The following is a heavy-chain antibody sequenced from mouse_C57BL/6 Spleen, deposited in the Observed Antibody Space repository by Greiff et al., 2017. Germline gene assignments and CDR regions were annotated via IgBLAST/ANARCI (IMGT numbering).Heavy chain of an antibody. V-gene: IGHV1-26*01. CDR1: GYTFTDYY. D-gene: IGHD2-1*01. J-gene: IGHJ3*01. CDR3: AELLLFAY. CDR2: INPNNGGT. Sequence: EVQLQQSGPELVKPGASVKISCKASGYTFTDYYMNWVKQSHGKSLEWIGDINPNNGGTSYNQKFKGKATLTVDKSSSTAYMELRSLTSEDSAVYYCAELLLFAYWGQGTLVTVSA.